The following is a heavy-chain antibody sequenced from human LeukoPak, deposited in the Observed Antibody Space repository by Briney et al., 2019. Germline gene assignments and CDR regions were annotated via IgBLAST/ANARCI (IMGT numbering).Heavy chain of an antibody. V-gene: IGHV4-39*07. CDR1: GGSISSSTYY. CDR2: IYYSRSS. D-gene: IGHD1-26*01. Sequence: SETLSLTCTASGGSISSSTYYWGWIRQPPGKGLESIASIYYSRSSSYTPSLKSRISSSGNTSNNQSSMKLNIVTAAVTDFYFCASLASSPDFWSQGALVTVSS. J-gene: IGHJ4*02. CDR3: ASLASSPDF.